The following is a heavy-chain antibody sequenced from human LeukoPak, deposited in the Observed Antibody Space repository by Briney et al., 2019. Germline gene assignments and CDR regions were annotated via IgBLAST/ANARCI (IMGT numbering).Heavy chain of an antibody. J-gene: IGHJ4*02. Sequence: SETLSLTCAVYGGSFSGYYWSWIRQPPGKGLEWIGEINHSGSTNYNPSLKSRVTISVDTSKNQFSLKLSSVTAADTAVYYCARGGHVDTAMGDYWGQGTLVTVSS. D-gene: IGHD5-18*01. V-gene: IGHV4-34*01. CDR3: ARGGHVDTAMGDY. CDR2: INHSGST. CDR1: GGSFSGYY.